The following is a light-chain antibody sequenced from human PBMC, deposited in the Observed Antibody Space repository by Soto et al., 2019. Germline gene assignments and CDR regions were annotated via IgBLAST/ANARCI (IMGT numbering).Light chain of an antibody. CDR2: GAS. CDR1: QSVGSI. V-gene: IGKV3-15*01. Sequence: EIVMTQSPATLSVSPGERATLSCRASQSVGSILAWYQQKPGQAPRLLIYGASTRATGIPARFSGSGSGTEFTLTISSLQSEDFAVYYCQQYSNWPPGTFGQGTKVEIK. J-gene: IGKJ1*01. CDR3: QQYSNWPPGT.